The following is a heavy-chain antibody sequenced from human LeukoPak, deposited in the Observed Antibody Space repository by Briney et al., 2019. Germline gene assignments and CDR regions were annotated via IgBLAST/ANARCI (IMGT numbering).Heavy chain of an antibody. CDR1: GFIFSSYW. D-gene: IGHD5-12*01. CDR3: AKDTAWIRYYFDY. Sequence: GGSLRLSCAASGFIFSSYWMTWVRQAPGKGLEWVSAISGSGGSTYYADSVKGRFTISRDNSKNTLYLQMNSLRAEDTAVYYCAKDTAWIRYYFDYWGQGTLVTVSS. J-gene: IGHJ4*02. V-gene: IGHV3-23*01. CDR2: ISGSGGST.